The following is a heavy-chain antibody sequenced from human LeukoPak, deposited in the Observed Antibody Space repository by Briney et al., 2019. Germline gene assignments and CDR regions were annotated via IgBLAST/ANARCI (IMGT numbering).Heavy chain of an antibody. CDR1: GFTFSSYA. CDR2: VWYDGSKT. V-gene: IGHV3-33*03. CDR3: TKERGGGGRRINLMVGGYGP. J-gene: IGHJ5*02. D-gene: IGHD3-22*01. Sequence: GGSLRLSCAASGFTFSSYAMHWVRQAPGKGLEWVAVVWYDGSKTYSADSVSGRFTISRDNSKNTLHLEMNSLRTDDTAVYYCTKERGGGGRRINLMVGGYGPWGQGTQVTVSS.